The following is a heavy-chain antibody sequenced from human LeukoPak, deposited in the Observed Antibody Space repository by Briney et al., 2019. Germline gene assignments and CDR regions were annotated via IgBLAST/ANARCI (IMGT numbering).Heavy chain of an antibody. D-gene: IGHD6-6*01. V-gene: IGHV3-48*02. Sequence: PGVSLRLSCAASGFTFSSYSMIWVRGAPGKGLECVSCISSSSSTIYYADSVKGRFTISRDNAKNSLYLQMNSLRDEDTAVYYCAREDSSSSDSFDYWGQGSLVSVPS. CDR1: GFTFSSYS. CDR3: AREDSSSSDSFDY. J-gene: IGHJ4*02. CDR2: ISSSSSTI.